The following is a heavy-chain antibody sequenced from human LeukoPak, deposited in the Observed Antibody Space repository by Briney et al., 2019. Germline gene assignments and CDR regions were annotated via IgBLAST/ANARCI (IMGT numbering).Heavy chain of an antibody. J-gene: IGHJ6*03. CDR1: GGSISSGSYY. Sequence: SQTLSPTCTVSGGSISSGSYYWSWIRQPAGKGLEWIGRTYTSGSTNYNPSLKSRVTISVDTSKNQFSLKLSSVTAADTAVYYCAREHSSSRRGMDVWGKGTTVTVSS. D-gene: IGHD6-13*01. CDR3: AREHSSSRRGMDV. V-gene: IGHV4-61*02. CDR2: TYTSGST.